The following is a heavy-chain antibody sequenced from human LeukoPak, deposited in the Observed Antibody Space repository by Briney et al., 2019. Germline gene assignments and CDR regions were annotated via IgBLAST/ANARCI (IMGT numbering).Heavy chain of an antibody. Sequence: AGGSLRLSCAASGFTFTNYPMLWVRQAPGKGLEWVSTISGSGGGTYYADSVKGRFTISRDNSTNTLYLQMNSLRAEDTAVYYCARSPRGIAVAGTGDYWGQGTLVTVSS. V-gene: IGHV3-23*01. CDR2: ISGSGGGT. J-gene: IGHJ4*02. CDR1: GFTFTNYP. D-gene: IGHD6-19*01. CDR3: ARSPRGIAVAGTGDY.